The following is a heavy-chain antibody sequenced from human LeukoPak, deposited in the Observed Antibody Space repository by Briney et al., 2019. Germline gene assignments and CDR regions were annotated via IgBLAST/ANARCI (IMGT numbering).Heavy chain of an antibody. CDR1: GGTFSSYA. CDR3: ARDGKTGTSSYYYYFYMDV. CDR2: IIPIFGTA. J-gene: IGHJ6*03. D-gene: IGHD1-1*01. V-gene: IGHV1-69*05. Sequence: ASVKVPCKASGGTFSSYAISWVRQAPGQGLEWMGGIIPIFGTADYAQKFQGRVTMTTDTSTSTAYMELRSLRSDDTAVYYCARDGKTGTSSYYYYFYMDVWAKGTTVTVSS.